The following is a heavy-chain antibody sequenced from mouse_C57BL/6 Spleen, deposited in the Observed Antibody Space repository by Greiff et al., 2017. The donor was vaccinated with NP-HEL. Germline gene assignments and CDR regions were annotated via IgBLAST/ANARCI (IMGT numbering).Heavy chain of an antibody. CDR1: GYTFTSYW. Sequence: QVQLQQSGAELAKPGASVKLSCKASGYTFTSYWMHWVKQRPGQGLEWIGYINPSSGYTKYNQKFKGKATLTADKSSSPAYMQLSSLTYEDAADYYCARSMGDSSDAMDYWGQGTSVTVSS. CDR3: ARSMGDSSDAMDY. CDR2: INPSSGYT. V-gene: IGHV1-7*01. D-gene: IGHD3-2*01. J-gene: IGHJ4*01.